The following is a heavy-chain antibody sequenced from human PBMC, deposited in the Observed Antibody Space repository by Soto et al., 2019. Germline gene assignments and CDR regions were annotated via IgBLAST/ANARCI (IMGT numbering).Heavy chain of an antibody. J-gene: IGHJ4*02. CDR1: GGSISDYY. CDR2: VYSSGST. Sequence: PSETLSLSWTVAGGSISDYYWSWIRQPQGKGLEWIGYVYSSGSTHYNPSLQSRVTISADTSKNQVSLKVNSVTAADTAVYYCARDHPHSYGVYYFDYWGQGTPVTVSS. CDR3: ARDHPHSYGVYYFDY. V-gene: IGHV4-59*01. D-gene: IGHD5-18*01.